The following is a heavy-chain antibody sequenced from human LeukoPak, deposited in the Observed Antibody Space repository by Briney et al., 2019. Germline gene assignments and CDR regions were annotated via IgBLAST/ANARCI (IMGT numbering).Heavy chain of an antibody. CDR1: GYTFTGYY. V-gene: IGHV1-2*02. D-gene: IGHD6-19*01. CDR3: ARDPPHSSGPTSPCFEY. CDR2: INPNSGGT. J-gene: IGHJ4*02. Sequence: GASVKVSCKASGYTFTGYYMHWVRQAPGQGLEWMGWINPNSGGTNYAQKLQGRVTMTTDTSTNTAYMELRSLRSDDTAVYYCARDPPHSSGPTSPCFEYWGQGTLVTVSS.